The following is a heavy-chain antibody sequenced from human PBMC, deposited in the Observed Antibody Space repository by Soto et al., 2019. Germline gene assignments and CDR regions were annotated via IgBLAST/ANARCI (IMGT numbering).Heavy chain of an antibody. CDR1: GFTFSSYS. J-gene: IGHJ4*02. CDR2: ISSSSSYI. D-gene: IGHD6-19*01. V-gene: IGHV3-21*01. CDR3: ARDKRSSGWYEVY. Sequence: EVQLVESGGGLVKPGGSLRLSCAASGFTFSSYSMNWVRQAPGKGLEWVSSISSSSSYIYYADSVKGRFTISRDNAKNSLYLQMNSLRAEDTAVYYCARDKRSSGWYEVYWGQGTLVTVSS.